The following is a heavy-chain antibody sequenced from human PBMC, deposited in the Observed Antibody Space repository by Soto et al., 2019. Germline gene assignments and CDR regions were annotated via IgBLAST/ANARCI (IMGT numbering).Heavy chain of an antibody. Sequence: QVQLVQSGAEVKKPGSSVKVSCKASGGTFSSYTISWVRQAPGQGLEWMGRIIPILGIANYAQKFQGRVTIXGDXSXITAYMELSSLRSEDTAVYYCAITSIAVAGKDGMDVWGQGTTVTVSS. CDR3: AITSIAVAGKDGMDV. D-gene: IGHD6-19*01. CDR1: GGTFSSYT. CDR2: IIPILGIA. V-gene: IGHV1-69*02. J-gene: IGHJ6*02.